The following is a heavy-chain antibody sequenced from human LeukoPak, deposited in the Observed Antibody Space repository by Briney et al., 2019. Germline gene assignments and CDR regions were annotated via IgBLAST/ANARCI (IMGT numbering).Heavy chain of an antibody. CDR1: GDSISSYY. V-gene: IGHV4-59*01. D-gene: IGHD5-18*01. CDR2: IYYSGST. Sequence: SETLSLTCTVSGDSISSYYCSWIRQPPGKGLEWIGYIYYSGSTSYNPSLKSRVTISVDTSKNQFSLKLSSVTAADTALYYCARENGYRYDYWGQGTLVTVSS. CDR3: ARENGYRYDY. J-gene: IGHJ4*02.